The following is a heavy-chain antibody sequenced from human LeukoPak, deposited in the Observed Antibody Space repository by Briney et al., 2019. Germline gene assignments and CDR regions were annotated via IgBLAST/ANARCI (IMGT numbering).Heavy chain of an antibody. D-gene: IGHD2-15*01. CDR1: GFTFSSYA. J-gene: IGHJ4*02. CDR2: ISGSGGST. CDR3: ASLPVVVVAATRNFDY. Sequence: PGGSLRLSCAASGFTFSSYAMSWVRQAPGKGLEWVSAISGSGGSTYYADSVKGRFTISRDNSKNTLYPQMNSLRAEDTAVYYCASLPVVVVAATRNFDYWGQGTLVTVSS. V-gene: IGHV3-23*01.